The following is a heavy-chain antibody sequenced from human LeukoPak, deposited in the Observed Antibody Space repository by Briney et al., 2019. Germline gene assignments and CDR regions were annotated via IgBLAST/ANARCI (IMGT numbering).Heavy chain of an antibody. J-gene: IGHJ5*02. D-gene: IGHD3-3*01. Sequence: GASVKVSCKASGYTFTGYYMHWVRQAPGQGLEWMGGIIPIFGTANYAQKFQGRVTITTDESTSTAYMELSSLRSEDTAVYYCASPQNYDFWSGSSWPWGQGTLVTVSS. CDR1: GYTFTGYY. CDR3: ASPQNYDFWSGSSWP. V-gene: IGHV1-69*05. CDR2: IIPIFGTA.